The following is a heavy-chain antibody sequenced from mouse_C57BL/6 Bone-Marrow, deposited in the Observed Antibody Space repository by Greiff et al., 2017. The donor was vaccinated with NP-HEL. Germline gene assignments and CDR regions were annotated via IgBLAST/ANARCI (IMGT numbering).Heavy chain of an antibody. J-gene: IGHJ2*01. Sequence: VQLQQSGPELLKPGASVKISCKASGYTFTDYYMNWVKQSHGKSLEWIGDINPNNGGTSYNQKFKGKATLTVDKSSSTAYMELRSLTSEDSAVYYCAGGYFDYWGQGTTLTVSS. V-gene: IGHV1-26*01. CDR3: AGGYFDY. D-gene: IGHD1-1*02. CDR1: GYTFTDYY. CDR2: INPNNGGT.